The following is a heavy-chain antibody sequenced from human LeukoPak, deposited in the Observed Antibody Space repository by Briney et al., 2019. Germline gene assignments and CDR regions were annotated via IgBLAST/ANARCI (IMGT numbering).Heavy chain of an antibody. D-gene: IGHD3-10*01. Sequence: SQTLSLTCAISGDSVSSNSAAWNWIRQSPSRGLEWLGRTYYRSKRYNDYAVSVKSRITINPDTSKNQFSLQLNSVTPEDTAVYYCARDVREYGSGSYYAFDIWGQGTMVTVSS. V-gene: IGHV6-1*01. CDR2: TYYRSKRYN. CDR3: ARDVREYGSGSYYAFDI. CDR1: GDSVSSNSAA. J-gene: IGHJ3*02.